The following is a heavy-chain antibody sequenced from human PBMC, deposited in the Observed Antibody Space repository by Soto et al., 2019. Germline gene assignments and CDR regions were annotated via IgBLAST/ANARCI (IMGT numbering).Heavy chain of an antibody. V-gene: IGHV4-34*01. CDR3: ARGKLSDYVWGSYRYHFDY. CDR2: INHSGST. J-gene: IGHJ4*02. D-gene: IGHD3-16*02. CDR1: GGSFSGYY. Sequence: SVTLSLTSAVYGGSFSGYYLSWLRPPPGKGLEWIGEINHSGSTNYNPSLKSRVTISVDTSKNQFSLKLSSVTAADTAVYYCARGKLSDYVWGSYRYHFDYWGQGTVVTVSS.